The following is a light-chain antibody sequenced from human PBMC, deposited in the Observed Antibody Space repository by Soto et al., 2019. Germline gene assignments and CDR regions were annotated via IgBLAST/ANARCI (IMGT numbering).Light chain of an antibody. V-gene: IGKV1-39*01. J-gene: IGKJ2*01. CDR3: LQGHRTPPT. CDR1: QSISRA. CDR2: AAS. Sequence: DIQMTQSPSSLSASVGDRVTITCRASQSISRALNWYQQRPGKAPKLLIYAASNLQTATPSRFSGGRSGTDCTLTISSLQPEDFATYYCLQGHRTPPTVGQGTSLDIK.